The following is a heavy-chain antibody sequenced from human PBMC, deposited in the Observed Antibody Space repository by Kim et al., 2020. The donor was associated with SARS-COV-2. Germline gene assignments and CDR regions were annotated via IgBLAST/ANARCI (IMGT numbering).Heavy chain of an antibody. V-gene: IGHV3-23*01. Sequence: YADSAKGRFTNSRDNSKNALYLQMNSRRAEDTAVYYCACGYSGYDGYWGQGTLVTVSS. CDR3: ACGYSGYDGY. D-gene: IGHD5-12*01. J-gene: IGHJ4*02.